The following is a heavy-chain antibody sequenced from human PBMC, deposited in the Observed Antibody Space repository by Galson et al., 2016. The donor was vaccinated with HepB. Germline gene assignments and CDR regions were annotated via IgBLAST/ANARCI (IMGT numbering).Heavy chain of an antibody. CDR2: IRGSGTGT. CDR3: AKISFVGYNSGWGGSFDI. Sequence: SLRLSCAASGFSISIYSMNWVRQAPGKGLEWVSAIRGSGTGTSYTDSVKGRFTISRDNSKNTLYLQMNSLRAEDAAVYHCAKISFVGYNSGWGGSFDIWGRGTMVTVSS. CDR1: GFSISIYS. J-gene: IGHJ3*02. V-gene: IGHV3-23*01. D-gene: IGHD6-19*01.